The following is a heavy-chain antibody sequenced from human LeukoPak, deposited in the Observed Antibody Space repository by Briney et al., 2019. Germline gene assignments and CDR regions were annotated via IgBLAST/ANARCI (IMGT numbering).Heavy chain of an antibody. Sequence: SETLSLTCTVAGGSISSSTYDWGWIRQPPGKGLEWIGSVYYTGITYYNPSVESRVTISVDTSKNHFSLELNSVTAADTGVYFCARQVRSPVVMFMDVWGKGTTVIVSS. J-gene: IGHJ6*03. CDR1: GGSISSSTYD. D-gene: IGHD3-22*01. CDR3: ARQVRSPVVMFMDV. CDR2: VYYTGIT. V-gene: IGHV4-39*01.